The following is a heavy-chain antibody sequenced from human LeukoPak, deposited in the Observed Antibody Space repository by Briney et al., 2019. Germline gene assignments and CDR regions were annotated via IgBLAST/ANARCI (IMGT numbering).Heavy chain of an antibody. V-gene: IGHV4-59*01. CDR1: GGSISSYY. CDR2: IYYSGST. Sequence: SETLSLTCTVSGGSISSYYLSWLRQPQGKGLEWIGYIYYSGSTNYNPSLKSRVTISVDTSKNQFSLKLSSVTAADTAVYYCARSSLGEGENYWGQGTLVTVSS. D-gene: IGHD3-16*01. CDR3: ARSSLGEGENY. J-gene: IGHJ4*02.